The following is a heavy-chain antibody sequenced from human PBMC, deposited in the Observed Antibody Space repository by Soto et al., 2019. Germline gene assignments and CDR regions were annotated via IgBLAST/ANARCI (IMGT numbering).Heavy chain of an antibody. J-gene: IGHJ5*01. Sequence: SETLSLTCSVSGDSISTVDYFWAWIRQPPGQALEYIGYIYKSATTYYNPSFGGRVAISLDTSKSHFSLNVTSVTAADTAVYFCARGRYCLTGRCFPNWFDSWGQGTLVTVSS. CDR1: GDSISTVDYF. D-gene: IGHD2-15*01. CDR3: ARGRYCLTGRCFPNWFDS. V-gene: IGHV4-30-4*01. CDR2: IYKSATT.